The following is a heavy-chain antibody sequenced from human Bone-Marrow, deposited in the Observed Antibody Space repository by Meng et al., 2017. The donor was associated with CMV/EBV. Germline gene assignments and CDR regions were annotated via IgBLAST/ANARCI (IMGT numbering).Heavy chain of an antibody. J-gene: IGHJ5*02. CDR2: INSDGSST. CDR1: GFTFSSYW. Sequence: GGSLRLSCAASGFTFSSYWMRWVRQAPGKGLVWVSRINSDGSSTSYADSVKGRFTISRDNAKNTLYLKMNSLRAEDTAVYYCARDLVRGSYSGGFDPWGQGTLVPVSS. CDR3: ARDLVRGSYSGGFDP. V-gene: IGHV3-74*01. D-gene: IGHD1-26*01.